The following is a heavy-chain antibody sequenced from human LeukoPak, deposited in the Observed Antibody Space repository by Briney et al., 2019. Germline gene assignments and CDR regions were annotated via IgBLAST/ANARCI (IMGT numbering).Heavy chain of an antibody. CDR1: GFTFDDYA. D-gene: IGHD2-2*01. J-gene: IGHJ4*02. CDR3: ARLCVVVPAAIFDY. V-gene: IGHV3-9*01. CDR2: ISWNSGSI. Sequence: PGGSLRLSCAASGFTFDDYAMHWVRQAPGKGLEWVSGISWNSGSIGYADSVKGRFTISRDNAKNSLYLQMNSLRAEDTAVYYCARLCVVVPAAIFDYWGQGTLVTVSS.